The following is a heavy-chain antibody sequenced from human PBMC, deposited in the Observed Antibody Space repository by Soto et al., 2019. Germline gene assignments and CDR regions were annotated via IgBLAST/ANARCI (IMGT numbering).Heavy chain of an antibody. J-gene: IGHJ4*02. V-gene: IGHV1-18*01. CDR2: ISAYNGNT. CDR1: GYSYTRYG. CDR3: ARYRWNPREGYFDY. Sequence: SVKVYCKAFGYSYTRYGVSWRSQAPGQGLEWMGWISAYNGNTNYAQKLQGRVTMTTDTSTSTAYMELRSLRSDDTAVYYCARYRWNPREGYFDYWGQGTLVTVSS. D-gene: IGHD1-1*01.